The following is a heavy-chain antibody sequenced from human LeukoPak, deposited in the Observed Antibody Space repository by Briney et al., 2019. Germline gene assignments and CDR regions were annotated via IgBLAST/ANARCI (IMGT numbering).Heavy chain of an antibody. CDR2: IRGKPYGGTT. J-gene: IGHJ4*02. V-gene: IGHV3-49*04. D-gene: IGHD6-6*01. CDR1: GFTFGDYA. CDR3: ARISAGSSLDY. Sequence: GGSLRLSCTASGFTFGDYAMSCVRQAPGKGLEWVGFIRGKPYGGTTEYAASVKGTFTISRDDSKSIAYLQMNSLKTEDTALYYCARISAGSSLDYWGQGTLVTVSS.